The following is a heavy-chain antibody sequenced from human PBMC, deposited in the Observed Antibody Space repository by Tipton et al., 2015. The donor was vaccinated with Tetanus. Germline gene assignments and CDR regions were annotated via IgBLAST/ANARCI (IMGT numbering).Heavy chain of an antibody. D-gene: IGHD7-27*01. Sequence: RSLRLSCAASGFTFSRYAMHWVRQAPGKGLEWVAFMWYDGSHIYYADPVKGRFTISRDNSNSTLFLLMNSLGAEDTAVYYCARDLGQSYFDYWGQGTLVTVSS. CDR2: MWYDGSHI. CDR3: ARDLGQSYFDY. CDR1: GFTFSRYA. J-gene: IGHJ4*02. V-gene: IGHV3-33*01.